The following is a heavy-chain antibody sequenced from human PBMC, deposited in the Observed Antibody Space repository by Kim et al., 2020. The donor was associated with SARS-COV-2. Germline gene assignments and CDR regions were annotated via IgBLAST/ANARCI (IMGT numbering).Heavy chain of an antibody. CDR3: AKEDYYDSSGSINLDY. Sequence: GGSLRLSCAASGFTFSSYGMHCVRQAPGKGLEWVAVISYDGSNKYYADSVKGRFTISRDNSKNTLYLQMNSLRAEDTAVYYCAKEDYYDSSGSINLDYWG. CDR1: GFTFSSYG. D-gene: IGHD3-22*01. V-gene: IGHV3-30*18. J-gene: IGHJ4*01. CDR2: ISYDGSNK.